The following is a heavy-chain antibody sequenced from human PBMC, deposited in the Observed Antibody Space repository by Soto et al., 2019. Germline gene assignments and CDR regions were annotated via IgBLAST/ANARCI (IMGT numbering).Heavy chain of an antibody. CDR1: GFTVSSNY. J-gene: IGHJ4*02. CDR2: IYSGGSS. Sequence: GGSLRLSCAASGFTVSSNYMTWVRQAPGQGLECVSIIYSGGSSDYADSVKGRFTISRDNSNNMLYLQMNNLRAEDTAVYYCARRHYYGSDWGQGTLVTVSS. V-gene: IGHV3-66*04. D-gene: IGHD3-10*01. CDR3: ARRHYYGSD.